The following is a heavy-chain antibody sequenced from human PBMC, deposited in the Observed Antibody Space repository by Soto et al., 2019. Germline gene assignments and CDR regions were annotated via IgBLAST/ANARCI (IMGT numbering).Heavy chain of an antibody. CDR1: VFTFSDYY. D-gene: IGHD3-16*01. CDR3: ASAAGARDHASCYHYAFD. V-gene: IGHV3-11*01. J-gene: IGHJ4*01. CDR2: FSNSSRSM. Sequence: WGSLRLSCASSVFTFSDYYMSWFRQAPGKCLERFSYFSNSSRSMFYADSVKGRFTISRHSAKNSVYLHIHRLRAEDPSVYSCASAAGARDHASCYHYAFD.